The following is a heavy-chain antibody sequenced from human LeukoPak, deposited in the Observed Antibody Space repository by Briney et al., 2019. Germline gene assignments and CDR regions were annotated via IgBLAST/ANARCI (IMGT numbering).Heavy chain of an antibody. CDR2: IRQDGDTK. V-gene: IGHV3-7*03. CDR1: GFPFNAYW. CDR3: AKDRGDMPRYYFDY. D-gene: IGHD3-16*01. J-gene: IGHJ4*02. Sequence: GGSLRLSCAASGFPFNAYWMTWVRQAPGKGLEWVANIRQDGDTKYYVDSVKGRFTISRDNAKNSLYLQMNSLRAEDTALYYCAKDRGDMPRYYFDYWGQGTLVTVSS.